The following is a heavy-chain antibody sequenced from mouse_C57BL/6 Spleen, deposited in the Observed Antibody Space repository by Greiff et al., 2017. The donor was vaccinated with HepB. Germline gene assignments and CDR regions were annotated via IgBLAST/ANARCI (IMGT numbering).Heavy chain of an antibody. Sequence: QVQLKESGPELVKPGASVKISCKASGYAFSSSWMNWVKQRPGKGLEWIGRIYPGDGDTNYNGKFKGKATLTADKSSSTAYMQLSSLTSEDSAVYFCARRGYGTYAMDYWGQGTSVTVSS. J-gene: IGHJ4*01. CDR3: ARRGYGTYAMDY. D-gene: IGHD2-10*02. CDR1: GYAFSSSW. CDR2: IYPGDGDT. V-gene: IGHV1-82*01.